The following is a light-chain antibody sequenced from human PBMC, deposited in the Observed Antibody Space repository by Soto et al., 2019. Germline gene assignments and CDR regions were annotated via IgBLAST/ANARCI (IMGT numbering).Light chain of an antibody. J-gene: IGLJ1*01. CDR2: GNI. Sequence: QSVLTQPPSVSGAPGQRVTISCTGSSSNIGAGYDVHWYQQRPGTAPKLLIFGNINRPSGVPDRFSGSKSGTSASLAITGLQAEDGGDYYRQSYDSTLSARYVFGTGTKLTVL. CDR3: QSYDSTLSARYV. V-gene: IGLV1-40*01. CDR1: SSNIGAGYD.